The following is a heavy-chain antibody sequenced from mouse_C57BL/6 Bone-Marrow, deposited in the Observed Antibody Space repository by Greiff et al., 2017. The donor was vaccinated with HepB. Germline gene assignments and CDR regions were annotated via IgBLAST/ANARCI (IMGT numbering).Heavy chain of an antibody. CDR3: ARDGTTGAMDY. CDR1: GFTFSSYA. Sequence: EVMLVESGGGLVKPGGSLKLSCAASGFTFSSYAMSWVRQTPEKRLEWVATISDGGSYTYYPDNVKGRFTISRDNAKNSLYLQMSHLRSEDTAMYYCARDGTTGAMDYWGQGTSVTVSS. J-gene: IGHJ4*01. V-gene: IGHV5-4*01. D-gene: IGHD1-1*01. CDR2: ISDGGSYT.